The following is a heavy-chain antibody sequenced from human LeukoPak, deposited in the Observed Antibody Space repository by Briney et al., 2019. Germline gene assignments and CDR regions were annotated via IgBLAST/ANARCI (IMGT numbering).Heavy chain of an antibody. D-gene: IGHD1/OR15-1a*01. V-gene: IGHV3-30-3*01. CDR2: ISYDGSNK. CDR3: ARAVRTRVNDAFDI. Sequence: GGSLRLSCAASGFTFSSYAMHWVRQAPGKGLEWVAVISYDGSNKYYADSVKGRFTISRDNSKNTLYLQMNSLRAEDTAVYYCARAVRTRVNDAFDIWGQGTMVTVSS. CDR1: GFTFSSYA. J-gene: IGHJ3*02.